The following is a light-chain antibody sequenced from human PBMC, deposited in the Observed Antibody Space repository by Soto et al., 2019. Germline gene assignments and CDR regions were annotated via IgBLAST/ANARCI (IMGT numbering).Light chain of an antibody. V-gene: IGLV2-8*01. CDR2: EVV. J-gene: IGLJ1*01. Sequence: QSVLTQPPSASGSPGQSVTISCTGTKNDIGVYDFVSWYQHHPGKAPRLSIYEVVQRPSGVPDRFSGSKSGNTASLTVSGLQAADEAAYFCKSYAGSNTYVFGSGTKVTVL. CDR1: KNDIGVYDF. CDR3: KSYAGSNTYV.